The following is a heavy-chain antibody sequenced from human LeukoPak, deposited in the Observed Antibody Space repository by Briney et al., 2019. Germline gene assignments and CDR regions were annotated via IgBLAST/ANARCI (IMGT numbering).Heavy chain of an antibody. V-gene: IGHV4-34*01. D-gene: IGHD3-10*01. CDR2: INHSGST. Sequence: SETLSLTCAVYGGSFSGYYWSWIRQPPGKGLEWIGEINHSGSTNYNPSLKSRVTISVDTSKNQFSLKLSSVTAADTAVYYCARHLRGVILGHRARFDYWGQGTLVTVSS. CDR1: GGSFSGYY. CDR3: ARHLRGVILGHRARFDY. J-gene: IGHJ4*02.